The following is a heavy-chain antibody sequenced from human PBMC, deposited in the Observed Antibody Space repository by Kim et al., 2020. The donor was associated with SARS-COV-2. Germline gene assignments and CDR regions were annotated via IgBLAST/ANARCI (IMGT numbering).Heavy chain of an antibody. Sequence: GGSLRLSCAASGFTFSSYEMNWVRQAPGKGLEWVSYISSSGSTIYYADSVKGRFTISRDNAKNSLYLQMNSLRAEDTAVYYCASWGAVSPLAGMGYWGQGTLVTVSS. CDR2: ISSSGSTI. V-gene: IGHV3-48*03. D-gene: IGHD6-13*01. CDR3: ASWGAVSPLAGMGY. J-gene: IGHJ4*02. CDR1: GFTFSSYE.